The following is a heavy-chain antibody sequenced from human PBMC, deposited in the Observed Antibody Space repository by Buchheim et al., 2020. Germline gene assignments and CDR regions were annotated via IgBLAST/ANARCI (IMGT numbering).Heavy chain of an antibody. Sequence: EVQLVESGGGLVQPGGSLRLSCSAPGFPFSIYWMHWVRQAPGKGLAWVSHINREGTTTNYADSVRGRFTLSRDNGKNTLYLQMNKLRAEDTAVYYGVREMYGSGDYWGQGTL. V-gene: IGHV3-74*01. CDR1: GFPFSIYW. CDR2: INREGTTT. CDR3: VREMYGSGDY. J-gene: IGHJ4*02. D-gene: IGHD3-10*01.